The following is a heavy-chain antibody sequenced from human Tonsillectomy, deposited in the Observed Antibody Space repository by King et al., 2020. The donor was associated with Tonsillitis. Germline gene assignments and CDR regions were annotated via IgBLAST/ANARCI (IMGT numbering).Heavy chain of an antibody. CDR1: GFTFSSYW. D-gene: IGHD5-24*01. CDR2: INSDGSST. CDR3: ARVQVSNRREGYNHFDY. Sequence: DVQLVESGGGLVQPGGSLRLSCAASGFTFSSYWMHWVRQAPGKGLVWVSRINSDGSSTSYADSVKGRFTISRDNAKNTLYLQMNSLRAEDTAVYYCARVQVSNRREGYNHFDYWGQGTLVTVSS. J-gene: IGHJ4*02. V-gene: IGHV3-74*01.